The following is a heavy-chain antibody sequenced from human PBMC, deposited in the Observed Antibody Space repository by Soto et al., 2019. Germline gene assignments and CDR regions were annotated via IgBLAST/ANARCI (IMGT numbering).Heavy chain of an antibody. Sequence: QLQLQESGPGLVKPTETLSLTCSVSGDSINSDKYYWGWIRKPPGKGLEWIGSIYYRGNTYYNPSLQTRVTISLDKSKSQSSLKLNSVTAADSAMYFCARLEGLATISYYFDFWGQGALVTVSS. J-gene: IGHJ4*02. CDR2: IYYRGNT. D-gene: IGHD3-9*01. V-gene: IGHV4-39*01. CDR1: GDSINSDKYY. CDR3: ARLEGLATISYYFDF.